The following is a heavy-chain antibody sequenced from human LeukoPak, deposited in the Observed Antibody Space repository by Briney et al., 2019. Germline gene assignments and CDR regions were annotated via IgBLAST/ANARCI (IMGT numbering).Heavy chain of an antibody. CDR3: ARDRWGYYGSGSYYAVWYFDL. Sequence: SGTLSLTCAVSGGSISSSNWWSWVRQPPGKGLEWIGEIYHSGSTNYSPSLKSRVTISVDKSKNQFSLKLSSVTAADTAVYYCARDRWGYYGSGSYYAVWYFDLWGRGTLVTVSS. V-gene: IGHV4-4*02. D-gene: IGHD3-10*01. CDR1: GGSISSSNW. J-gene: IGHJ2*01. CDR2: IYHSGST.